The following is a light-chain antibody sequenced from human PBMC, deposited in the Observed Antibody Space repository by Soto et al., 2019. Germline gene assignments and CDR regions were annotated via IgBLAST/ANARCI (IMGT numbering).Light chain of an antibody. V-gene: IGLV2-14*01. J-gene: IGLJ1*01. Sequence: QSALTQPASLSGSPGQSITISCTGTSSDIGAYDYVSWFQQHPGKAPKLMISEVNNRPSGVSNRFSGSKSGNTAYLTISGXXVEXXAEYFCFSXXXXXXXXFGTGX. CDR1: SSDIGAYDY. CDR3: FSXXXXXXXX. CDR2: EVN.